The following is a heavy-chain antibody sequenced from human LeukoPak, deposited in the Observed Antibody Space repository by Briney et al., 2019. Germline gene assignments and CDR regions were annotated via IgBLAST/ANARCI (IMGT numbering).Heavy chain of an antibody. V-gene: IGHV3-30*18. CDR1: GFTFSSYG. CDR2: ISYDGSNK. CDR3: AKDSGFLEWLLVHLDY. J-gene: IGHJ4*02. D-gene: IGHD3-3*01. Sequence: PGRSLRLSCAASGFTFSSYGMPWVRQAPGKGLEWVAVISYDGSNKYYADSVKGRFTISRDNSKNTLYLQMNSLRAEDTAMYYCAKDSGFLEWLLVHLDYWGQGTLVTVSS.